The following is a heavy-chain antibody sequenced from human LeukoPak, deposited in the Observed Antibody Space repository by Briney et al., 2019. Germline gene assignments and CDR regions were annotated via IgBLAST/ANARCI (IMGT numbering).Heavy chain of an antibody. CDR3: AKEHYYDSSAFFDY. CDR2: ISHDGGNK. CDR1: GFPFSSYG. J-gene: IGHJ4*02. Sequence: GGSLRLSCAASGFPFSSYGMHWVRQAPGKGLEWVAAISHDGGNKYYADSLKGRFTMSRDNSKNTLYLQMNSLRAEDTAVYYCAKEHYYDSSAFFDYWGQGALVTVSS. D-gene: IGHD3-22*01. V-gene: IGHV3-30*18.